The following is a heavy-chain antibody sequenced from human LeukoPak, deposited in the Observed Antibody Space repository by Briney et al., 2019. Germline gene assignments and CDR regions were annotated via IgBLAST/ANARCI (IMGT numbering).Heavy chain of an antibody. CDR2: ISSSGSP. D-gene: IGHD2-8*01. CDR3: ARHRTSALHGAFDI. Sequence: SETLSLTSTVSGDSITSYYSRWRPQPPRKGLEWSGYISSSGSPTDNSSLKSRVTISVDTFTNQFSLKLSSVTAADTAFYYCARHRTSALHGAFDIWGQGTMVTVSS. CDR1: GDSITSYY. J-gene: IGHJ3*02. V-gene: IGHV4-59*08.